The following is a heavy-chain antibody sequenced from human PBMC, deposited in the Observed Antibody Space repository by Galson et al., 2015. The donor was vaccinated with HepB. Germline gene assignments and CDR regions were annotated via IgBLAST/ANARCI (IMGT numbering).Heavy chain of an antibody. CDR2: IWYDGGSI. CDR1: GFMFKSHG. V-gene: IGHV3-33*01. J-gene: IGHJ6*02. Sequence: SLRLSCATSGFMFKSHGMHWVRQAPGKGLEWVAVIWYDGGSIYYAASVQGRFTISRDSSRNTLFLQMNNLRAEDTAVYYCARENWGTSYFGLDVWGQGTTVTVSS. D-gene: IGHD3-16*01. CDR3: ARENWGTSYFGLDV.